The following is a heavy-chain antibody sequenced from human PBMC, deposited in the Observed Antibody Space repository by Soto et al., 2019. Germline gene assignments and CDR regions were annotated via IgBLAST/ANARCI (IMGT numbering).Heavy chain of an antibody. CDR1: GGSITSSSYY. V-gene: IGHV4-39*01. Sequence: QLHLRESGPGLVKPSETLSLTCTVSGGSITSSSYYWGWIRQPPGKGMEWIGSIYYSGSTNYNPSLKCRVTVSVDTSKNQFSLKLGSVTAADTAVYYCATQEVGGSYVYTFDPWGQGALVTVSS. J-gene: IGHJ5*02. CDR3: ATQEVGGSYVYTFDP. CDR2: IYYSGST. D-gene: IGHD1-26*01.